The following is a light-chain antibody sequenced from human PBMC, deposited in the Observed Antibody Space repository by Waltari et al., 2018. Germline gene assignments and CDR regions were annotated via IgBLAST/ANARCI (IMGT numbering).Light chain of an antibody. CDR2: SAS. Sequence: DIQITHSPSSLSASGGNKVTITCRTSQSISNFLNWYKQKSGEAPKLRIYSASNLRSGVPLRFTGSGSGTDFTLTISGLQPEDFASYFCQPSYSSPYPFGEGTKLDI. V-gene: IGKV1-39*01. J-gene: IGKJ2*01. CDR3: QPSYSSPYP. CDR1: QSISNF.